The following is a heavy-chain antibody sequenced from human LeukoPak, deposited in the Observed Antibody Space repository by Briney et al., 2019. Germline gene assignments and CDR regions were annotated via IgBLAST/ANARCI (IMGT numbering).Heavy chain of an antibody. Sequence: ASVKVSGKASGYTFTGYYLHWVRQAPGHGLEWLGWINPDSGNTKYSQKFQGRVTLTRDTSISTAYMEVSRLGSDDTAVYYCARVGHYDSSVYADDVFDFWGQGTMVTVSS. V-gene: IGHV1-2*02. J-gene: IGHJ3*01. CDR3: ARVGHYDSSVYADDVFDF. CDR2: INPDSGNT. D-gene: IGHD3-22*01. CDR1: GYTFTGYY.